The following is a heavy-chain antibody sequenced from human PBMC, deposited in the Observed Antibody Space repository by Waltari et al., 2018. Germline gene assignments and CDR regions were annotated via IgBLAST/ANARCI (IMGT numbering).Heavy chain of an antibody. CDR2: IRTKAYGGTP. V-gene: IGHV3-49*04. CDR1: GLVFSSFS. J-gene: IGHJ4*02. CDR3: TTQNTFWSWSY. Sequence: EVQLVESGGGLTQPGRSLRLSCTTSGLVFSSFSISWVRQAPGKGLDWLGFIRTKAYGGTPKAAASVRDRLTRSRDDSKSIAYLEMNSLKTEDTAMYFCTTQNTFWSWSYWGRGTLVTVSS. D-gene: IGHD3-3*01.